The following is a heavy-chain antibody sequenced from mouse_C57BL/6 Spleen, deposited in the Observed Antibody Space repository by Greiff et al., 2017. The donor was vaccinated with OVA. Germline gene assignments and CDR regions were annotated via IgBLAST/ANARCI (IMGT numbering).Heavy chain of an antibody. J-gene: IGHJ3*01. D-gene: IGHD1-1*01. Sequence: EVQLQQSGPELVKPGASVKMSCKASGYTFTDYNMHWVKQSHGKSLEWIGYINPNNGGTSYNQKFKGKATLTVNKSSSTAYMELRSLTSEDSAVYYCASPLYYYGSSSYWGQGTLVTVSA. CDR2: INPNNGGT. V-gene: IGHV1-22*01. CDR3: ASPLYYYGSSSY. CDR1: GYTFTDYN.